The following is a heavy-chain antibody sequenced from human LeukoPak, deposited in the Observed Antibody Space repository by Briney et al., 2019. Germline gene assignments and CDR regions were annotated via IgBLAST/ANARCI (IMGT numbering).Heavy chain of an antibody. J-gene: IGHJ4*02. CDR2: ISANDGST. CDR1: GFTFSSYA. V-gene: IGHV3-23*01. CDR3: AKDLYGDYVGDY. D-gene: IGHD4-17*01. Sequence: GGSLRLSCAASGFTFSSYAMSWVRQAPGKGLEWVSTISANDGSTFYADSVKGRFTISRDNSKNTLYLQMNSLRAEDTAVYFCAKDLYGDYVGDYWGQGTLVTVSS.